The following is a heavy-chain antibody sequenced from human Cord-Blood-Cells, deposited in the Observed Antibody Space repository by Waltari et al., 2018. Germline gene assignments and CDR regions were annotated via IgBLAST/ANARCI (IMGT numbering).Heavy chain of an antibody. J-gene: IGHJ4*02. Sequence: EVQLVQSGAEVKKPGESLTISCKGSGYSFTSYWIGWVRQTPGKGLEWMGIIYPGDSDTRYSPSFQGQVTISADKSISTAYLQWSSLKASDTAMYYCARRGEYCSGGSCYYFDYWGQGTLVTVSS. CDR3: ARRGEYCSGGSCYYFDY. CDR1: GYSFTSYW. D-gene: IGHD2-15*01. CDR2: IYPGDSDT. V-gene: IGHV5-51*03.